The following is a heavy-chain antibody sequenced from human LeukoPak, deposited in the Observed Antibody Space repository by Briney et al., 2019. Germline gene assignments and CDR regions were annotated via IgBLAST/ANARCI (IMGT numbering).Heavy chain of an antibody. D-gene: IGHD5-12*01. V-gene: IGHV4-59*01. CDR3: ARAPYSGYDFIGAFDI. CDR2: IYYGGST. Sequence: SETLSLTCTVSGGSISSYYWSWIRQPPGKGLEWIGYIYYGGSTNYNPSLKSRVTISVDTSKNQFSLKLSSVTAADTAVYYCARAPYSGYDFIGAFDIWGQGTMVTVSS. CDR1: GGSISSYY. J-gene: IGHJ3*02.